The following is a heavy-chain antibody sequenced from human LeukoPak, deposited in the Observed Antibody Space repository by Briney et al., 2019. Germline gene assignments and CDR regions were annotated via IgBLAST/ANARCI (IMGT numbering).Heavy chain of an antibody. CDR2: IYDTGST. D-gene: IGHD5-18*01. J-gene: IGHJ4*02. CDR1: GGSISSYY. Sequence: SETLSLTCTVSGGSISSYYWSWIRQPPGKGLEWIGYIYDTGSTNYNPSLKSRVTISVDPSKKQVSLKLSSVTAADTAVYYCASVDTAMAIDYWGQGTLVTVSS. V-gene: IGHV4-59*08. CDR3: ASVDTAMAIDY.